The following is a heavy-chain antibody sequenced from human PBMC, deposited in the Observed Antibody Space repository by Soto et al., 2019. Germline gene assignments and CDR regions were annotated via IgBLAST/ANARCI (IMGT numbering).Heavy chain of an antibody. CDR1: GGTFSSYA. Sequence: SVKVSCKASGGTFSSYAISWVRQAPGQGLEWMGGIIPIFGTANYAQKFQGRVTITADESTSTAYMELSSLRSEDTAVYYCARDRGIVFVPAAMGYWGQGTLVTVSS. V-gene: IGHV1-69*13. D-gene: IGHD2-2*01. J-gene: IGHJ4*02. CDR2: IIPIFGTA. CDR3: ARDRGIVFVPAAMGY.